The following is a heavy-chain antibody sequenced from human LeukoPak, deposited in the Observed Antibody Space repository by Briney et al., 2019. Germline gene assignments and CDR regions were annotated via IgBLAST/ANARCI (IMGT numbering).Heavy chain of an antibody. D-gene: IGHD6-19*01. CDR1: EFSFDDYA. J-gene: IGHJ4*02. CDR3: AKDNGAVAGPFDY. V-gene: IGHV3-9*01. CDR2: ISWNSGSI. Sequence: GGSLRLFCAASEFSFDDYAMHWVRQAPGKGLEWVSGISWNSGSIGYADSVKGRFTISRDNAKNSLYLQMNSLRAEDTALYYCAKDNGAVAGPFDYWGQGTLITVSS.